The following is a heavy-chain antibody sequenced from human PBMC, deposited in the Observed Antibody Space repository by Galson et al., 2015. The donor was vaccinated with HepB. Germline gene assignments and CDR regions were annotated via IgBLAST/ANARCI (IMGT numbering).Heavy chain of an antibody. D-gene: IGHD2-15*01. CDR3: SKAPSPYCSGGSCYQIDY. CDR2: LSGGGRDT. J-gene: IGHJ4*02. CDR1: GFTFSIYA. V-gene: IGHV3-23*01. Sequence: SLRLSCAASGFTFSIYAMSWVRQAPGKGLEWVSGLSGGGRDTYYADSVKGRFTISRDNSKNTLYLQMNSLRADDTAVYFCSKAPSPYCSGGSCYQIDYWGQGTLVTVSS.